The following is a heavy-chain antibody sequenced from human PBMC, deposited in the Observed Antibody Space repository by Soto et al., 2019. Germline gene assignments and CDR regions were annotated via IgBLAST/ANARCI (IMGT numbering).Heavy chain of an antibody. J-gene: IGHJ4*02. CDR1: GFTFSSYA. CDR3: ARGVVADTPLDY. D-gene: IGHD3-22*01. Sequence: PGGSLRLSCAASGFTFSSYAMHWVRQAPGKGLEWVAVISYDGSNKYYADSVKGRFTISRDNSKNTLYLQMNSLRAEDTAVYYCARGVVADTPLDYWGQGTLVTVS. V-gene: IGHV3-30-3*01. CDR2: ISYDGSNK.